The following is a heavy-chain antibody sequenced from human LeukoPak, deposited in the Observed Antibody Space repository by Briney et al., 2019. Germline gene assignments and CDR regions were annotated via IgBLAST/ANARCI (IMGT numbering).Heavy chain of an antibody. J-gene: IGHJ3*02. CDR3: AKGYSYYDSRLDASDI. CDR1: AFTFIKYG. CDR2: IRYDGSTK. Sequence: GGSLRLSCAASAFTFIKYGMHWVRQAPGKGLEWVAFIRYDGSTKYYADSAKGRFTISRDNSRHTVYLQMNSLRAEDTAVYYCAKGYSYYDSRLDASDIWGQGTMVTVSS. V-gene: IGHV3-30*02. D-gene: IGHD3-22*01.